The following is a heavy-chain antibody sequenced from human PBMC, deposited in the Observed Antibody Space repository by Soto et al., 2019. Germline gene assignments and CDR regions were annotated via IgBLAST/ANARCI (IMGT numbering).Heavy chain of an antibody. CDR1: GATFSSYA. CDR2: IIPLFGTA. J-gene: IGHJ6*02. Sequence: SVKVSCKASGATFSSYAISWVRQAPGQGLEWMGGIIPLFGTAVYAQKFQGRVTITADESTSTAYMELSSLRSEDTAVYYCAREEVVPGPCGMDVWGQGTTVTVSS. V-gene: IGHV1-69*13. D-gene: IGHD6-6*01. CDR3: AREEVVPGPCGMDV.